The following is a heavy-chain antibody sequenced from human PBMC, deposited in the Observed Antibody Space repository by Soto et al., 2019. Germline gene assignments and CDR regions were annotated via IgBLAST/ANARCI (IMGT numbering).Heavy chain of an antibody. D-gene: IGHD5-12*01. CDR3: ARQESGYDSTLYYFDY. Sequence: PGESLKISCKGSGYSFTSYWIGWVRQMPGKGLEWMGIIYPGDSDTRYSPSFQGQVTISADKSISTAYLQWSSLKASDTAMYYGARQESGYDSTLYYFDYWGQGTLVTVSS. CDR2: IYPGDSDT. J-gene: IGHJ4*02. CDR1: GYSFTSYW. V-gene: IGHV5-51*01.